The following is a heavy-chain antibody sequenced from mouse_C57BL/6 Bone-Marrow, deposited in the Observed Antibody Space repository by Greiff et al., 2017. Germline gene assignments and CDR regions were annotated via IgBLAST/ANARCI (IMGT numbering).Heavy chain of an antibody. CDR2: INPGSGGT. Sequence: QVQLQQSGAELVRPGTSVKVSCKASGYAFTNYLIEWVKQRPGQGLEWIGVINPGSGGTNYNEKFKGKATLTADKSSSTAYMQLSSLTSEDSAVYFCASSHYYGSSSRYFDVWGTGTTVTVSS. CDR1: GYAFTNYL. CDR3: ASSHYYGSSSRYFDV. J-gene: IGHJ1*03. D-gene: IGHD1-1*01. V-gene: IGHV1-54*01.